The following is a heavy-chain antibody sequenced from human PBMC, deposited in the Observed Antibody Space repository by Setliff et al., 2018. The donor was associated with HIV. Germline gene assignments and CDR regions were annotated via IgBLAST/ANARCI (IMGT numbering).Heavy chain of an antibody. CDR2: TFYSGST. J-gene: IGHJ3*02. D-gene: IGHD3-3*01. Sequence: TLSLTCTVSGASVSTTGYYWGWLRQSPGKGLQWIGTTFYSGSTYYDPSLKSRVTISLDTSNNDFSLTLTSVTAADTALYFCATYLSDNYLDGAFDIWGRGTMVTVS. CDR3: ATYLSDNYLDGAFDI. CDR1: GASVSTTGYY. V-gene: IGHV4-39*02.